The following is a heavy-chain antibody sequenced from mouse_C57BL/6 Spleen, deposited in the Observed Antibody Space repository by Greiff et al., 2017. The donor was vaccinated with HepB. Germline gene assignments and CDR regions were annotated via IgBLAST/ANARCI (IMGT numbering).Heavy chain of an antibody. D-gene: IGHD2-4*01. CDR2: ISYDGSN. CDR3: ARDPPACYDYDWYFDV. CDR1: GYSITSGYY. Sequence: DVQLQESGPGLVKPSQSLSLTCSVTGYSITSGYYWNWIRQFPGNKLEWMGYISYDGSNNYNPSLKNRISITRDTSKNPFFLKLNSVTTEDTATYDCARDPPACYDYDWYFDVWGTGTTVTVSS. V-gene: IGHV3-6*01. J-gene: IGHJ1*03.